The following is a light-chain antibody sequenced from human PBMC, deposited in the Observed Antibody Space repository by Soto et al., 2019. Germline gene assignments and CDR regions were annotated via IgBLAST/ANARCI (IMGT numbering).Light chain of an antibody. CDR3: QYYNDYSCT. J-gene: IGKJ1*01. CDR1: KSISSW. V-gene: IGKV1-5*03. CDR2: KTS. Sequence: DIHMTQSPSTLSASVGDRVTITCRASKSISSWLAWYQQKPGKAPNLLIYKTSNLESGVPSRFSGSGSGTEFTLTISSLQPDDFATYYCQYYNDYSCTFGQGTKVEI.